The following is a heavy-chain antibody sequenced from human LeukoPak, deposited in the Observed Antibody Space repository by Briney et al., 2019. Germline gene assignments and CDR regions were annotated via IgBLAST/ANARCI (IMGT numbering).Heavy chain of an antibody. CDR1: GGSISSSSYY. Sequence: SETLSLTCTVSGGSISSSSYYWGWIRQPPGKGLEWIGSIYYSGSTYYNPSLKSRVTISVDTSKNQFSLKLSSVTAADTAVYYCARLSWSYWGQGTLVTVSS. D-gene: IGHD1-1*01. J-gene: IGHJ4*02. V-gene: IGHV4-39*01. CDR3: ARLSWSY. CDR2: IYYSGST.